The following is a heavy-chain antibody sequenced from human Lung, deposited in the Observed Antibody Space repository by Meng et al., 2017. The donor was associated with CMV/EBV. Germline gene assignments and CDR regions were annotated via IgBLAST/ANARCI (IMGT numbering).Heavy chain of an antibody. CDR1: GGSISSSSYY. CDR3: AREDYRSLYFDY. J-gene: IGHJ4*02. CDR2: IYYSGST. D-gene: IGHD3-16*02. Sequence: LXXTVSGGSISSSSYYWGWIRQPPGKGLEWIGSIYYSGSTYYNPSLKSRVTISVDTSKNQFSLKLSSVTAADTAVYYCAREDYRSLYFDYWGQGTXVTVSS. V-gene: IGHV4-39*02.